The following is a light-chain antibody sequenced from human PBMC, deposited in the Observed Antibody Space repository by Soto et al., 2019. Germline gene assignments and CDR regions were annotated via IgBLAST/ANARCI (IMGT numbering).Light chain of an antibody. CDR2: EVS. J-gene: IGLJ3*02. CDR1: ISDVGGYNY. CDR3: SSYSSVTTLWV. Sequence: QSVLTQPASVSGSPGQSITISCTGTISDVGGYNYVSWYQQHPGKAPKLIIYEVSNRPSGVSNRFSGSKSGNTASLTVSGLQAEDEADYYCSSYSSVTTLWVFGGGTKLTVL. V-gene: IGLV2-14*01.